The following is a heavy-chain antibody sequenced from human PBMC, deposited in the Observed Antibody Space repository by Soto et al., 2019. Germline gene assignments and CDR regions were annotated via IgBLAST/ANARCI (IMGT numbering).Heavy chain of an antibody. CDR1: GYTFTNYA. V-gene: IGHV1-3*04. CDR3: ARALYGAYYYYMDV. CDR2: INTGNGNT. Sequence: ASVKVSCKASGYTFTNYAMHWVRQAPGQRLEWMGWINTGNGNTKYAQKFQGRVTMTRDTSASTAYMELSRLRSDDTAVYYCARALYGAYYYYMDVWGKGTTVTVSS. J-gene: IGHJ6*03. D-gene: IGHD4-17*01.